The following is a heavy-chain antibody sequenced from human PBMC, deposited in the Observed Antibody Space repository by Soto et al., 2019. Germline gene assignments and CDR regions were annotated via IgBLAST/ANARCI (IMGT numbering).Heavy chain of an antibody. Sequence: EVQQLESGGGLVQPGGSLRLSCAASGFTFSSYAMSCVRQAPGKGLEWVSAISGSGGSTYYADSVKGRFTISRDNSKNTLYRQMNSLRAEDTAVYYGAKGVAPFPHQYFDYWGQGTLVTVSS. J-gene: IGHJ4*02. CDR1: GFTFSSYA. V-gene: IGHV3-23*01. D-gene: IGHD2-15*01. CDR2: ISGSGGST. CDR3: AKGVAPFPHQYFDY.